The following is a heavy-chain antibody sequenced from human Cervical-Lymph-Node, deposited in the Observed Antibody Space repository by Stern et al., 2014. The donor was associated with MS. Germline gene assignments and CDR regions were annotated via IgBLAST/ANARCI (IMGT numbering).Heavy chain of an antibody. CDR2: NDWDDEK. D-gene: IGHD3-10*01. CDR1: GFSLTSSGMS. J-gene: IGHJ4*02. Sequence: ESGPALVKRTQTLTLTCSFSGFSLTSSGMSVSWIRQPPGKALEWLARNDWDDEKYYSTSLETRLTISKDTSENQVVLTVANMGPIDTGTYYCARTALGAWLYFDYWGQGALITVSS. V-gene: IGHV2-70*11. CDR3: ARTALGAWLYFDY.